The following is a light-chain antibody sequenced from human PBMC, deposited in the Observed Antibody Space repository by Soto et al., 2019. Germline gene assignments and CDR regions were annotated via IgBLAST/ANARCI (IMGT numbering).Light chain of an antibody. CDR2: KAS. Sequence: DIQMTQSPSTLSASVGDRVTITCRASQSISVWLAWYQQKAGKAPNLLIYKASRLESGVPSRFSGSGSETEFTLTISGLQPGDSATYYCLQDYGDSWTFGQGTKVDIK. CDR1: QSISVW. CDR3: LQDYGDSWT. V-gene: IGKV1-5*03. J-gene: IGKJ1*01.